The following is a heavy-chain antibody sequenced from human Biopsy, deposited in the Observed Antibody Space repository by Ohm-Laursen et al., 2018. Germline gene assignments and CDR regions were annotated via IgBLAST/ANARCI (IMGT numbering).Heavy chain of an antibody. CDR2: NIPILGTG. J-gene: IGHJ1*01. D-gene: IGHD3-9*01. CDR3: ATKLTGYFHH. Sequence: PSVKVSCKASGFSFTGYYIHWVRQAPGQGLEWLGGNIPILGTGNYAQKFQDRVPVAADTSTSTATMELRSLRSDDPAVYYCATKLTGYFHHWGQGTLVIVSS. V-gene: IGHV1-69*06. CDR1: GFSFTGYY.